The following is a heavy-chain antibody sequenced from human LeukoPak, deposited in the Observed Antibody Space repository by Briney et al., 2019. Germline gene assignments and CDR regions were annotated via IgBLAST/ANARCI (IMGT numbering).Heavy chain of an antibody. J-gene: IGHJ2*01. CDR1: GGSVSSASYY. CDR2: IYNSGST. V-gene: IGHV4-61*01. CDR3: ASRYGGPWYFDL. D-gene: IGHD4-23*01. Sequence: PSETLSLTCTVSGGSVSSASYYWSWIRQPPGKGLEWIGCIYNSGSTNYNPSLKSRVTISVDTSKNQFSLKLSSVTAADTAVYYCASRYGGPWYFDLWGRGTLVTVSS.